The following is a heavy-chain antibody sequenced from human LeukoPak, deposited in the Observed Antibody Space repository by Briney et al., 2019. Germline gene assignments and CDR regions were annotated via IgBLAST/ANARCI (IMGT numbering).Heavy chain of an antibody. V-gene: IGHV1-2*02. D-gene: IGHD1-20*01. CDR2: INPNSGGT. Sequence: ASVKVSCKASGYTFTGYYMHWVRQAPGQGLEWMGWINPNSGGTNYAQKFQGRVTMTRDTSISTAYMELSRLRSDDTAVYYCARGGGMRSITGTRRSYNWFDPWGQGTLVTVSS. CDR3: ARGGGMRSITGTRRSYNWFDP. J-gene: IGHJ5*02. CDR1: GYTFTGYY.